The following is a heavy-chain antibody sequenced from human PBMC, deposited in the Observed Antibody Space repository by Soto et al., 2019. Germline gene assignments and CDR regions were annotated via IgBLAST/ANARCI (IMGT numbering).Heavy chain of an antibody. Sequence: QVQLVQSGAEVKKPGSSVKVSCKASGGTFSSYTISWVRQAPGQGLEWMGRIIPILGIANYAQKFQGRVTITANNSTRTAYMELSSLRSEDTAVYYCAWSYYDSSFYYYAMDVWGQGTTVTVSS. CDR1: GGTFSSYT. D-gene: IGHD3-22*01. V-gene: IGHV1-69*02. CDR3: AWSYYDSSFYYYAMDV. CDR2: IIPILGIA. J-gene: IGHJ6*02.